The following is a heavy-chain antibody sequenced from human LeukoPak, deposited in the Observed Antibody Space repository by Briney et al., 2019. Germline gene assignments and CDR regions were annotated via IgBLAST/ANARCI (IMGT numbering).Heavy chain of an antibody. CDR1: GFTFSSYG. J-gene: IGHJ4*02. D-gene: IGHD3-22*01. V-gene: IGHV3-30*02. Sequence: GGSLRLSCAGSGFTFSSYGMHWVRQAPGKGLEWVAFMRFDGSNKYYADSVKGRFTISRDNSKNTPYLQMNSLRAEDTAVYYCAKDFSVYYYDSRVLDYWGQGTLVTVSS. CDR2: MRFDGSNK. CDR3: AKDFSVYYYDSRVLDY.